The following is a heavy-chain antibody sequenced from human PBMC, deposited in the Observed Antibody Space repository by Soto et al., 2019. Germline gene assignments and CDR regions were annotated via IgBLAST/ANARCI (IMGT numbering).Heavy chain of an antibody. Sequence: WSLRLSCAASVFTFSSYAMSWVRHAPGKGLEWVSAISGSGGSTYYADSVKGRFTISRDNSKNTLYLQMNSLRAEDTAVYYCAKDMVEYYDSSDYAYYFDYWGQGTLVTVSS. CDR2: ISGSGGST. V-gene: IGHV3-23*01. CDR1: VFTFSSYA. CDR3: AKDMVEYYDSSDYAYYFDY. J-gene: IGHJ4*02. D-gene: IGHD3-22*01.